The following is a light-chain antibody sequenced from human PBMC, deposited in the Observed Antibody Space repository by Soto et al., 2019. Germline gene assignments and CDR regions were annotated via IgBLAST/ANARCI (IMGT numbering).Light chain of an antibody. V-gene: IGKV1-39*01. CDR2: AAS. CDR3: HESYSTPLT. CDR1: EGISRY. J-gene: IGKJ2*01. Sequence: DIQMTQSPSSLSASVGDRVTITCRASEGISRYLIWYQQKAGKAPKVLIYAASSLKSGVPSRFSGSTSGTDFTLTISSLQPEDFATYYCHESYSTPLTFGQGTKLE.